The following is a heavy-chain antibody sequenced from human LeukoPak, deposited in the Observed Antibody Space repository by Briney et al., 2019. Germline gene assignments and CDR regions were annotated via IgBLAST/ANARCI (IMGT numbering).Heavy chain of an antibody. J-gene: IGHJ6*03. Sequence: SETLSLTCTVSGGSISSSSYYWGWIRQPPGKGLEWIGYIYYSGSTNYNPSLKSRVTISVDTSKNQFSLKLSSVTAADTAVYYCARDEVGYSYGVNFNKYYYYYMDVWGKGTTVTISS. CDR3: ARDEVGYSYGVNFNKYYYYYMDV. CDR1: GGSISSSSYY. D-gene: IGHD5-18*01. V-gene: IGHV4-61*01. CDR2: IYYSGST.